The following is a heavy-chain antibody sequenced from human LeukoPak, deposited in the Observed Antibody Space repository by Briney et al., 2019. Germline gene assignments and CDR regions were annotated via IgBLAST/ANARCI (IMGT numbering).Heavy chain of an antibody. CDR3: ARDDVGSSWYAVDY. D-gene: IGHD6-13*01. J-gene: IGHJ4*02. CDR1: GFTFDDYG. Sequence: PGGPLRLSCAASGFTFDDYGMSWVRQAPGKGLEWVSGINWNGGSTGYADSVKGRFTISRDNAKNSLYLQMNSLRAEDTALYYCARDDVGSSWYAVDYWGQGTLVTVSS. CDR2: INWNGGST. V-gene: IGHV3-20*04.